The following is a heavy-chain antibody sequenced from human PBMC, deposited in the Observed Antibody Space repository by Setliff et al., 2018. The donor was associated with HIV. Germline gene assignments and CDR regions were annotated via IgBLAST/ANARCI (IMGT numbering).Heavy chain of an antibody. Sequence: SETLSLTCTVSGGPISYYYWNWIRQPPGKGLEWIGYIFYSGGTSYNPSLKSRVTISVDKSKNQFSLTLRSVTAADTAVYYCARHFMDHNTDPPFDPWGLGTLVTVSS. J-gene: IGHJ5*02. CDR1: GGPISYYY. CDR3: ARHFMDHNTDPPFDP. V-gene: IGHV4-59*08. CDR2: IFYSGGT. D-gene: IGHD2-8*02.